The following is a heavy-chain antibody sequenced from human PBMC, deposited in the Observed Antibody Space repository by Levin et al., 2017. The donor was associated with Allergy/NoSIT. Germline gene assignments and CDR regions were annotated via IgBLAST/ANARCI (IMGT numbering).Heavy chain of an antibody. J-gene: IGHJ5*02. CDR2: ISSSSDDI. CDR3: ARSPFLDL. V-gene: IGHV3-21*01. Sequence: GGSLRLSCAVSGSTFSSYTMNWVRQAPGKGLEWVSSISSSSDDIHYADSVKGRLTVSRDNAKKSLYLQMINLRAEDTAVYFCARSPFLDLWGQGALVTVSA. CDR1: GSTFSSYT.